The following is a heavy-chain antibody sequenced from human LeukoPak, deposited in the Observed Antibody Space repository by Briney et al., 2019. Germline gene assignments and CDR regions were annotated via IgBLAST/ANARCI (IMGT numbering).Heavy chain of an antibody. J-gene: IGHJ4*02. Sequence: PGGSLRLSWTASGXTFSNHAMSWVRQAPGKGLEWVSALSGSGGNTYYADSVKGRFTISRDNSKNTLYLQMNSLRAEDTAKYYCAKVASLCTSTSCVRGGFDYWGQGTLVTVSS. CDR1: GXTFSNHA. D-gene: IGHD2-2*01. CDR2: LSGSGGNT. V-gene: IGHV3-23*01. CDR3: AKVASLCTSTSCVRGGFDY.